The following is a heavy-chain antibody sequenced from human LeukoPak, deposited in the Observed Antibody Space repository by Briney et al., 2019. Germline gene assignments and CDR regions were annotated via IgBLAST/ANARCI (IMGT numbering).Heavy chain of an antibody. J-gene: IGHJ4*02. CDR1: GGTFSSYA. V-gene: IGHV1-69*04. CDR3: ARDIWGVGATTFDY. Sequence: SVKVSCKASGGTFSSYAISWVRQAPGQGLEWMGRIIPILGIANYAQKFQGRVTITADKSTSTAYMELSSLRSEDTAVYYCARDIWGVGATTFDYWGQGTLSPSPQ. D-gene: IGHD1-26*01. CDR2: IIPILGIA.